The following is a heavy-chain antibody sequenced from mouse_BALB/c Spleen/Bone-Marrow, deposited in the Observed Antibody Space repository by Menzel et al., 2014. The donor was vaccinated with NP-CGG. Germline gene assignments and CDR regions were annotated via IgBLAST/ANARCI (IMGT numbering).Heavy chain of an antibody. CDR2: ISSGSSTI. CDR1: GFTFSSFG. Sequence: VQLQQSGGGLVQPGGSRKLSCAASGFTFSSFGMHWVRQAPEKGLEWVAYISSGSSTIYYADTVMGRFAISRDNPKNTRFLQMTSLRSEDTAMYYCARSGSSSGYFDYWGQGTTLTVSS. V-gene: IGHV5-17*02. CDR3: ARSGSSSGYFDY. J-gene: IGHJ2*01. D-gene: IGHD1-1*01.